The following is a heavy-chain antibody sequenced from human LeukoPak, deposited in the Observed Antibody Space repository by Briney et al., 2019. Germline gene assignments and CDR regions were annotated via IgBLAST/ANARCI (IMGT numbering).Heavy chain of an antibody. CDR2: ISNDGSNK. V-gene: IGHV3-30*18. CDR3: AKDGIYCSGGNCYYYYGMDV. D-gene: IGHD2-15*01. CDR1: GFIFSSHG. J-gene: IGHJ6*02. Sequence: PGGSLRLSCAASGFIFSSHGLHWVRQAPGKGPEWVALISNDGSNKDYADSVKGRFTISRDNSKNTLYLQMNSLRAEDTAAYYCAKDGIYCSGGNCYYYYGMDVWGQGTTVTVSS.